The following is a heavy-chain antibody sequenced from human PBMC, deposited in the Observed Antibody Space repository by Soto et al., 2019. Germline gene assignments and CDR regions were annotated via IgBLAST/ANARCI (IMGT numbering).Heavy chain of an antibody. D-gene: IGHD3-22*01. V-gene: IGHV5-10-1*01. CDR1: GYSFTRHW. J-gene: IGHJ4*02. CDR2: SGPSDSCT. Sequence: GESLKSSCKGSGYSFTRHWISWVRQMPGKGLEWMGRSGPSDSCTNYSPSFQGHVKNSAYKSISTASKGLSSLKASDTDMYYCATNPTWWLLQDYWGQGTLVTVSS. CDR3: ATNPTWWLLQDY.